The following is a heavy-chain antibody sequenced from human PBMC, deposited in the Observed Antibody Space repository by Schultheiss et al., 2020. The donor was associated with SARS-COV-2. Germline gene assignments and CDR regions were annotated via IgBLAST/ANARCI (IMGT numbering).Heavy chain of an antibody. D-gene: IGHD1-7*01. J-gene: IGHJ6*02. CDR1: GFTVSSNY. Sequence: GGSLRLSCAASGFTVSSNYMSWVRQAPGKGLEWVSVIYSGGSTYYADSVKGRFTISRDNSKNTLYLQMNSLRAEDTAVYYCARESGAGITGTYYYYGMDVWGQGTTVTVSS. CDR2: IYSGGST. CDR3: ARESGAGITGTYYYYGMDV. V-gene: IGHV3-53*01.